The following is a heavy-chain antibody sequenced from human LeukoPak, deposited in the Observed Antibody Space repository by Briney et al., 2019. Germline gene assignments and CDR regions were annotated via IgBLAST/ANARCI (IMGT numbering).Heavy chain of an antibody. D-gene: IGHD4-11*01. CDR1: GFTFSSYG. CDR3: ARRADYSNYFDY. V-gene: IGHV3-30*02. CDR2: IRYDGSNK. J-gene: IGHJ4*02. Sequence: PGGSLRLSCSASGFTFSSYGMHWVRQAPGKGLEWVVCIRYDGSNKYYADSVKGRFTISRDNSKNTLYLQMNSLRAEDTAVYYCARRADYSNYFDYWGQGTLVTVSS.